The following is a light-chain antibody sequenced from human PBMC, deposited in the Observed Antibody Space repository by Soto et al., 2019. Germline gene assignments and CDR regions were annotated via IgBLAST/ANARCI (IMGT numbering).Light chain of an antibody. Sequence: EMVMTQSPATLSVSPGERATLSCRASQSVSSNLAWYQQKPGQAPRLLIYGASTRATGIPARFSGSGSGAEFTLTISGLQSEDFAVYYCQQYNKWPPYTFGQGTKLEIK. CDR2: GAS. J-gene: IGKJ2*01. V-gene: IGKV3-15*01. CDR1: QSVSSN. CDR3: QQYNKWPPYT.